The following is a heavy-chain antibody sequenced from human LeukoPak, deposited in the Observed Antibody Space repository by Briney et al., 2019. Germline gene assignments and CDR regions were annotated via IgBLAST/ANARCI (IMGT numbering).Heavy chain of an antibody. CDR1: GFTFSSYW. CDR3: ARALNRHIGAFEY. J-gene: IGHJ4*02. V-gene: IGHV3-23*03. Sequence: PGGSLRLSCAASGFTFSSYWMSWVRQAPGKGLEWVSVIYADFDNTDYADSVKGRFTISRDNSKNTLYLHMNSLRVEDTATYFCARALNRHIGAFEYWGQGALVTVSS. CDR2: IYADFDNT. D-gene: IGHD4/OR15-4a*01.